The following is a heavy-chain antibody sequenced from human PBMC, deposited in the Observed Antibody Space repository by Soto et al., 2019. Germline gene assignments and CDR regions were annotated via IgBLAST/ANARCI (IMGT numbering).Heavy chain of an antibody. CDR3: ARGHAFGGNSDAVDG. Sequence: QVQLVQSGAEVKKPGSSVTVSCKASGCVFRSEAINFLRQAPGQGPEWMGNILPFFGTADYAQKFQGRVTVTTDMSTTTGSRELNRVRVEDTAVYYCARGHAFGGNSDAVDGWGQGTTVIVSS. CDR1: GCVFRSEA. D-gene: IGHD2-15*01. CDR2: ILPFFGTA. V-gene: IGHV1-69*05. J-gene: IGHJ3*01.